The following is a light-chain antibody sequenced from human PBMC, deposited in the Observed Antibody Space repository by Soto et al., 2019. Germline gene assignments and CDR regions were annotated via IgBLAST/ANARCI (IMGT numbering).Light chain of an antibody. J-gene: IGKJ5*01. Sequence: EIVLTQSPATLSLSPGERATLSCTASQTMRSLLAWYQQRPGQAPRLLIYDAFNRATGIPARFSGSGSGTDFTLTISSLEPEDFGVYYCQQRDIWPITFGQETRLE. CDR3: QQRDIWPIT. V-gene: IGKV3-11*01. CDR2: DAF. CDR1: QTMRSL.